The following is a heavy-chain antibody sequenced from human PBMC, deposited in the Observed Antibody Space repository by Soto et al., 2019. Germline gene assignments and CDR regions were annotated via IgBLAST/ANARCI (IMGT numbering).Heavy chain of an antibody. D-gene: IGHD3-10*01. CDR2: IYHSGST. J-gene: IGHJ6*02. V-gene: IGHV4-4*02. CDR3: ARVSGIYYYGMDV. Sequence: PSETLSLTCAVSGGSISSSNWWSWVRQPPGKGLEWIGEIYHSGSTNYNPYLKSRVTISVNTSKNQFSLKLSSVTAAYTAVYYCARVSGIYYYGMDVWGQGTTVTVSS. CDR1: GGSISSSNW.